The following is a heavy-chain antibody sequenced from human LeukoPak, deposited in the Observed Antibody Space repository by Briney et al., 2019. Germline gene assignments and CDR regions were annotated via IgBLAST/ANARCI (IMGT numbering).Heavy chain of an antibody. V-gene: IGHV3-66*01. D-gene: IGHD3-3*01. CDR1: GITVSSNY. CDR3: AREGGYYTHFDY. J-gene: IGHJ4*02. Sequence: GGSLRLSCAASGITVSSNYMSWVRQAPGKGLEWVSVIYSGGDTYYADSAKGRFTISRDNSKNTLYLQMNSLRAEDTAVYYCAREGGYYTHFDYWGQGALVTVSS. CDR2: IYSGGDT.